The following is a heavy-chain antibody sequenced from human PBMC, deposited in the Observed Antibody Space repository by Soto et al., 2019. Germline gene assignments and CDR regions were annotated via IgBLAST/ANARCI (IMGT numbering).Heavy chain of an antibody. D-gene: IGHD2-15*01. CDR3: AEDGIRDARSVSAFLLNRSSDL. J-gene: IGHJ2*01. CDR2: ITNSGGST. Sequence: KGLEWISAITNSGGSTYYADSVKGLFTISRDNSKNTRYLQMNSLRAEDTVFFFQAEDGIRDARSVSAFLLNRSSDL. V-gene: IGHV3-23*01.